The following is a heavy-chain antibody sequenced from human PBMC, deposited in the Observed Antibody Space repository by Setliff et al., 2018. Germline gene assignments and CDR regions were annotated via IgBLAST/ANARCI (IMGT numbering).Heavy chain of an antibody. V-gene: IGHV3-33*01. CDR1: GFSFNHHA. CDR2: IRYDGTYK. Sequence: GGSLRLSCATSGFSFNHHAMHWVRQAPGKGLDWVAEIRYDGTYKFYADSVKGRFTISRDNANQSLYLQMNRLRAEDTAVYYCARVAVTGYGSSGYYSSSDGLSFDFWGQGTQVTVSS. CDR3: ARVAVTGYGSSGYYSSSDGLSFDF. D-gene: IGHD3-22*01. J-gene: IGHJ4*02.